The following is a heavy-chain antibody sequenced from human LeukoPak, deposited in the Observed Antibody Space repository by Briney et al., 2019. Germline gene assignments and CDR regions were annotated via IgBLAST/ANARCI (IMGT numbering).Heavy chain of an antibody. CDR1: GFTFSSYA. CDR2: ISGSGGST. J-gene: IGHJ4*02. CDR3: AKVIVVVPAASFDY. V-gene: IGHV3-23*01. Sequence: GGSPRLSCAASGFTFSSYAMSWVRQAPGKGLEWVSAISGSGGSTYYADSVKGRFTISRDNSKNTLYLQMNSLRAEDTAVYYCAKVIVVVPAASFDYWGQGTLVTVSS. D-gene: IGHD2-2*01.